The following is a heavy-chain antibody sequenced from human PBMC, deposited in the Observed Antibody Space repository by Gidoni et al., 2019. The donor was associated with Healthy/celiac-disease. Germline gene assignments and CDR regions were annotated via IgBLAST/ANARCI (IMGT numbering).Heavy chain of an antibody. J-gene: IGHJ4*02. CDR3: AKDRGPYYYGSGSDYNLVS. D-gene: IGHD3-10*01. CDR2: ISWNSGSI. CDR1: GFTFADYA. V-gene: IGHV3-9*01. Sequence: EVQLVESGGGLVQPGRSLRLSCAASGFTFADYAMHWVRQAPGQGLEWVSSISWNSGSIGYADSVKSRFTISRDNAKNSLYLQMNSLRAEDTALYYCAKDRGPYYYGSGSDYNLVSWGQGTLVTVSS.